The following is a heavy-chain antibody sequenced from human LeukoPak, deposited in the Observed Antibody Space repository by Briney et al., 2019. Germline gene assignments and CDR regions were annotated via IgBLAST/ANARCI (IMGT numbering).Heavy chain of an antibody. J-gene: IGHJ3*01. CDR2: IWYDGSNK. Sequence: GGSLRLSCAASGFTFSSYGMHWVRQAPGKGLEWVAVIWYDGSNKYYADSVKGRFTISRDNSRNTVYLQMNSLGGDDTAVYYCAGESSVTTSHSALNVWGQGALVTVSS. V-gene: IGHV3-33*01. CDR3: AGESSVTTSHSALNV. D-gene: IGHD3-22*01. CDR1: GFTFSSYG.